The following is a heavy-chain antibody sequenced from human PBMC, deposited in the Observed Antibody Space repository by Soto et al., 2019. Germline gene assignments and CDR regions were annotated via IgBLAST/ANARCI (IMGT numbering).Heavy chain of an antibody. J-gene: IGHJ4*02. Sequence: GGSLRLSCAASGFTFSSYAMSWVRQAPGKGLEWVSAISGSGGSTYYADSVKGRFTISRDNSKNTLYLQMNSLRAEDTAVYYCAKEIIRASTVRLAGGFDYWGQGTLVTVSS. V-gene: IGHV3-23*01. CDR2: ISGSGGST. D-gene: IGHD4-17*01. CDR3: AKEIIRASTVRLAGGFDY. CDR1: GFTFSSYA.